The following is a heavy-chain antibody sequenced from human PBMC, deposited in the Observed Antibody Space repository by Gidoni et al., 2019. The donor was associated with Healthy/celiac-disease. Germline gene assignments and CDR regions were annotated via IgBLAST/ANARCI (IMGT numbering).Heavy chain of an antibody. D-gene: IGHD1-26*01. V-gene: IGHV3-20*01. Sequence: GYADSVKGRFTISRDNAKNSLYLQMNSLRAEDTALYHCAREVGATVHFDYWGQGTLVTVSS. CDR3: AREVGATVHFDY. J-gene: IGHJ4*02.